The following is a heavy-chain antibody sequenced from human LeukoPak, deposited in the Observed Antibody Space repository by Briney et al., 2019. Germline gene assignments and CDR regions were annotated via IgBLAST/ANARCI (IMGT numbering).Heavy chain of an antibody. CDR3: AKGLHYDSSGHHQVGYFDY. D-gene: IGHD3-22*01. CDR1: GYTFTGYY. Sequence: ASVKVSCKASGYTFTGYYMHWVRQAPGQGLEWMGWINPNSGGTNYAQKFQGRVTMTRDTSISTAYMELSRLRSDDTAVYYCAKGLHYDSSGHHQVGYFDYWGQGTLVTVSS. V-gene: IGHV1-2*02. CDR2: INPNSGGT. J-gene: IGHJ4*02.